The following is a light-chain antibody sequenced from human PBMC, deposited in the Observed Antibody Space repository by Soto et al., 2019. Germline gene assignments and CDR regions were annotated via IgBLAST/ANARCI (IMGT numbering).Light chain of an antibody. CDR2: GAS. CDR1: QAITNY. J-gene: IGKJ2*01. Sequence: DIRMTQSPSSLSASVGDRVTITCRASQAITNYLAWYQQKPGKVPKLLIYGASTLQSGVPSRFTGSGSGTVFTLTITSLQPEDVATYYCQNYNSAPNTFGQGTRLGSN. V-gene: IGKV1-27*01. CDR3: QNYNSAPNT.